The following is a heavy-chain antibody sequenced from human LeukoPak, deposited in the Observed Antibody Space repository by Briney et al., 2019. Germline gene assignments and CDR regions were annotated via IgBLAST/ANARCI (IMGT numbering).Heavy chain of an antibody. V-gene: IGHV1-69*04. J-gene: IGHJ6*02. CDR3: ARDPLEAAVHQGYYYYGMDV. CDR1: GGTFSSYA. CDR2: IIPILGIA. D-gene: IGHD6-13*01. Sequence: SVKVSCKASGGTFSSYAISWVRQAPGQGLEWMGRIIPILGIANYAQKFQGKVTITADKSTSTAYMELSSLRSEDTAVYYCARDPLEAAVHQGYYYYGMDVWGQGTTVTVSS.